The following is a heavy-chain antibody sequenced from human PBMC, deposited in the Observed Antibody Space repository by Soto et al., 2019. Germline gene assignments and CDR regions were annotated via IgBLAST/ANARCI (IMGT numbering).Heavy chain of an antibody. CDR3: ARVAVTRAGYYYMDV. CDR2: IYYSGST. CDR1: GGSISSYY. V-gene: IGHV4-59*01. J-gene: IGHJ6*03. D-gene: IGHD4-17*01. Sequence: PSETLSRTCTVSGGSISSYYWSWIRQPPGKGLEWIGYIYYSGSTNYNPSLKSRVTISVDTSKNQFSLKLSSVTAADTAVYYCARVAVTRAGYYYMDVWGKGTTVTVSS.